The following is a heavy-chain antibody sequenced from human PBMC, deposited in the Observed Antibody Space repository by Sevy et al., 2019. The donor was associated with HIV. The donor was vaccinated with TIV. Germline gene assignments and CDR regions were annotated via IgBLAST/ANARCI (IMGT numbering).Heavy chain of an antibody. CDR1: GFTFSDYS. CDR2: ISYAGRNYK. CDR3: ARDRGEILHSASDY. Sequence: GGSLRLSCAASGFTFSDYSMHWVRQAPGKGLEWVAVISYAGRNYKYNVDSVKGRFTISRDNSKNTLFLQMNSLRAEDSAIYYCARDRGEILHSASDYWGQGTLVTVSS. D-gene: IGHD3-16*01. V-gene: IGHV3-30*14. J-gene: IGHJ4*02.